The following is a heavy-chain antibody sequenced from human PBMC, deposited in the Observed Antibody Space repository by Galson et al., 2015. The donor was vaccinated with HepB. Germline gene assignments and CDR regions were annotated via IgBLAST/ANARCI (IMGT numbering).Heavy chain of an antibody. J-gene: IGHJ4*02. V-gene: IGHV4-34*01. CDR1: GGSFSGYY. D-gene: IGHD6-19*01. Sequence: ETLSLTCAVYGGSFSGYYWSWIRQPPGKGLEWIGEINHSGSTNYNPSLKSRVTISVDTSKNQFSLKLSSVTAADTAVYYCARSNSSGWSKSFDYWGQGTLVTVSS. CDR2: INHSGST. CDR3: ARSNSSGWSKSFDY.